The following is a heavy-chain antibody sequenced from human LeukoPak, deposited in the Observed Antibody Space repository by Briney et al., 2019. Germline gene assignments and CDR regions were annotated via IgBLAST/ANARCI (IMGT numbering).Heavy chain of an antibody. Sequence: GGSLRLSCAASGFAFSGYGMHWVRQAPGKGLEWVAVIWYDGNNKYYEDSVKGRFTISRDNSKNTLYLQMNSLRAEATAVYYCARDCRFGSTTCHDYWGQGTLVTVSS. CDR3: ARDCRFGSTTCHDY. D-gene: IGHD2-2*01. V-gene: IGHV3-33*01. CDR1: GFAFSGYG. CDR2: IWYDGNNK. J-gene: IGHJ4*02.